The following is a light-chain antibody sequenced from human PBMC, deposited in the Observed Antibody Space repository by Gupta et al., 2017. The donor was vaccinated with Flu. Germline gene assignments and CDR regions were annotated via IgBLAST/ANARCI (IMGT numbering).Light chain of an antibody. CDR3: CAFRKTTTSSYV. Sequence: GTRSDIGGYNYVSWYQQHPGKAPQLIIYDVNTRPSGVSDRFSGSKSGNPASLTISGLQAEDEAYYYCCAFRKTTTSSYVFGTGTEVIVL. J-gene: IGLJ1*01. CDR2: DVN. V-gene: IGLV2-14*03. CDR1: RSDIGGYNY.